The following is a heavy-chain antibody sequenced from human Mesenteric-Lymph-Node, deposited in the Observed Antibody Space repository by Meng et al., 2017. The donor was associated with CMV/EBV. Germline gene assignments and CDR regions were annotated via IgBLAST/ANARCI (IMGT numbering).Heavy chain of an antibody. CDR1: GFTFSSYS. V-gene: IGHV3-21*01. CDR3: ARDINPFYYYYGMDV. Sequence: GESLKISCAASGFTFSSYSMNWVRQAPGKGLEWVSSISSSSSYIYYADSVKGRFTISRDNAKNSLYLQMNSLRAEDTAAYYCARDINPFYYYYGMDVWGQGTTVTVSS. J-gene: IGHJ6*02. CDR2: ISSSSSYI.